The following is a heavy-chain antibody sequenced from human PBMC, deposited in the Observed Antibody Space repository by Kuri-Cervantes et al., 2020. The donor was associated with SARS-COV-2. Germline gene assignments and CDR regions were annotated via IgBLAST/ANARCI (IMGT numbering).Heavy chain of an antibody. J-gene: IGHJ4*02. Sequence: GGSLRLSCAASGFTFSSYGMHWVRQAPGKGLEWVAVIPYDGSNKYYADSVKGRFTISRDNSKNTLYLQMNSLRAEDTAVYYCAKDGPDSGSYLFDYWGQGTLVTVSS. V-gene: IGHV3-30*18. D-gene: IGHD1-26*01. CDR3: AKDGPDSGSYLFDY. CDR1: GFTFSSYG. CDR2: IPYDGSNK.